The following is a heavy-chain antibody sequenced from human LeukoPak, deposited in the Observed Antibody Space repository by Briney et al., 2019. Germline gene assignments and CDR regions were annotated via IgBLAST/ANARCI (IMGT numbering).Heavy chain of an antibody. V-gene: IGHV3-23*01. J-gene: IGHJ6*02. D-gene: IGHD2-15*01. CDR1: GFTFSSYA. Sequence: PGGSLRLSCAASGFTFSSYAMSWVRQAPGKGLEWVSGISGSGGSTYYADSVKGRFTISRDNPKNTLYLQMNSLRAEDTAVYYCARMPVGLPYYYYGMDVWGQGTTVTVSS. CDR3: ARMPVGLPYYYYGMDV. CDR2: ISGSGGST.